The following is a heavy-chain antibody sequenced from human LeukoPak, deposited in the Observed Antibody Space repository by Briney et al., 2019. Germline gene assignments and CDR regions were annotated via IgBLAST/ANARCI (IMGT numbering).Heavy chain of an antibody. Sequence: SVKVSCKASGGAFSSYAISWVRQAPGQGLEWMGGIIPIFGTANYAQKFQGRVTITADESTSTAYMELSSLRSEDTAVYYCARGGDIVVVPAATGPFDYWAREPWSPSPQ. CDR2: IIPIFGTA. V-gene: IGHV1-69*13. CDR1: GGAFSSYA. CDR3: ARGGDIVVVPAATGPFDY. J-gene: IGHJ4*02. D-gene: IGHD2-2*01.